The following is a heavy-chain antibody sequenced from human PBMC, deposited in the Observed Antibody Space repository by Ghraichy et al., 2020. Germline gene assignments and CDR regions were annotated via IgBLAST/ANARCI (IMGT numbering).Heavy chain of an antibody. Sequence: SETLSLTCTVSGGSISSSSYYWGWIRQPPGKGLEWIGSIYYSGSTYYNPSLKSRVTISVDTSKNQFSLKLSSVTAADTAVYYCASPPSYPYDSSGYHILYFDYWGQGTLVTVSS. V-gene: IGHV4-39*01. CDR1: GGSISSSSYY. D-gene: IGHD3-22*01. CDR2: IYYSGST. J-gene: IGHJ4*02. CDR3: ASPPSYPYDSSGYHILYFDY.